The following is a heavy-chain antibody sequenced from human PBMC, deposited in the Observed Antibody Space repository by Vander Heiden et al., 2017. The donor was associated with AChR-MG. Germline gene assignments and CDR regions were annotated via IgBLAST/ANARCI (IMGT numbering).Heavy chain of an antibody. V-gene: IGHV1-2*02. CDR3: ARDGRIRPFDY. CDR1: GNTFTGYF. J-gene: IGHJ4*02. Sequence: QVQLAQSGAEVKKPGASVKVSCKASGNTFTGYFMHWVRQAPGLGLEWMGWINPNNGGTFYTQNFQGRVTMTRDTSMSTAYMELSRLRSDDTAVYYCARDGRIRPFDYWGQGTLVTVSS. D-gene: IGHD2-15*01. CDR2: INPNNGGT.